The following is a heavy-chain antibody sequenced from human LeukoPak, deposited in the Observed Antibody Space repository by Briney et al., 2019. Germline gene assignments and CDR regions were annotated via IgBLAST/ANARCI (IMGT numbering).Heavy chain of an antibody. Sequence: ASVKVSCKASGYTFTGYYMHWVRQAPGQGLEWMGWIYPNSGGTNYAQKFQGRVTMTRDTSISTAYMELSRLRSDDTAVYYCARAPYDFWSGSNNWFDPWGQGTLVTVSS. V-gene: IGHV1-2*02. J-gene: IGHJ5*02. D-gene: IGHD3-3*01. CDR3: ARAPYDFWSGSNNWFDP. CDR1: GYTFTGYY. CDR2: IYPNSGGT.